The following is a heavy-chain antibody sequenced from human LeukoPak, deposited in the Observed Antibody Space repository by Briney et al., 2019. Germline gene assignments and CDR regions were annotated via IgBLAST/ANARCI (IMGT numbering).Heavy chain of an antibody. Sequence: GESLKISCKGSGYSFTTYWIGWVRQMPGKGLEWMGIIYPDDSDTRYSPSFQGQVTISADKSISTAYLQWSSLKASDTAMYYCARLPTVTSNRIHGGMGVWGQGTTVTVSS. J-gene: IGHJ6*02. CDR3: ARLPTVTSNRIHGGMGV. V-gene: IGHV5-51*01. CDR1: GYSFTTYW. D-gene: IGHD4-17*01. CDR2: IYPDDSDT.